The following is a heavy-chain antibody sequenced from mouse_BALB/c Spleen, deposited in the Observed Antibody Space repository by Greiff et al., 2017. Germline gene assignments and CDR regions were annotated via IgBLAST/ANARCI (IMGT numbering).Heavy chain of an antibody. V-gene: IGHV14-3*02. J-gene: IGHJ3*01. CDR1: GFNIKDTY. CDR3: ATIYYDHDGWFAY. D-gene: IGHD2-4*01. CDR2: IDPANGNT. Sequence: VQLQQSGAELVKPGASVKLSCTASGFNIKDTYMHWVKQRPEQGLEWIGRIDPANGNTKYDPKFQGKATITADTSSNTAYLQLSSLTSEDTAVYYCATIYYDHDGWFAYWGQGTLVTVSA.